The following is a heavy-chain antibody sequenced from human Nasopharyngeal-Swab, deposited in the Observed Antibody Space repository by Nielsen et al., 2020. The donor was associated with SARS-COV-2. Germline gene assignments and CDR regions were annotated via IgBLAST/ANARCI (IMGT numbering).Heavy chain of an antibody. Sequence: ASVKASCKASGYTFTNYYIHWVRQAPGQGLEWMGMINPSGGSTSFAQKFQGRVTMTRDTSTSTVYMELSSLRSEDTAVYYCARDVLGDYAMDVWGQGTTVTVSS. CDR1: GYTFTNYY. J-gene: IGHJ6*02. CDR3: ARDVLGDYAMDV. D-gene: IGHD3-16*01. CDR2: INPSGGST. V-gene: IGHV1-46*01.